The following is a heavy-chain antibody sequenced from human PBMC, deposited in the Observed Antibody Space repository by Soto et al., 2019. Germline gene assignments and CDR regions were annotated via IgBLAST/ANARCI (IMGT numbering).Heavy chain of an antibody. CDR1: GGTFSTYA. J-gene: IGHJ4*02. V-gene: IGHV1-69*13. D-gene: IGHD3-22*01. CDR3: ARGVHYDSSGYYYFY. Sequence: ASVKVSCKASGGTFSTYAIDWVRQAPGQGLEWKGGIIPLFGTAKYAQNFQGRITITADESTNTAYMELRSLRSQDTAVYYCARGVHYDSSGYYYFYWGQGTLVTVSS. CDR2: IIPLFGTA.